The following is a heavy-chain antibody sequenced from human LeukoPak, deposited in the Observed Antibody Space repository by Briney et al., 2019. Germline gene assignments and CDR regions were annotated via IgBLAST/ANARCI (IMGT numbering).Heavy chain of an antibody. CDR2: ISIDATKQ. J-gene: IGHJ4*02. CDR1: EFTFSSYG. D-gene: IGHD3-16*02. CDR3: AKDWWGVSSGLGS. Sequence: GGSLRLSCAASEFTFSSYGMHWVRQAPGKGLEWVAVISIDATKQYNADSVKGRFTISRDNSKNTLYLQMDSLRTDDTAVYYCAKDWWGVSSGLGSWGQGTLVIVSS. V-gene: IGHV3-30*18.